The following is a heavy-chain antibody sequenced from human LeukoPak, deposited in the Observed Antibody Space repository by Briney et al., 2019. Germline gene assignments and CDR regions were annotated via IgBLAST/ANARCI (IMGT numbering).Heavy chain of an antibody. CDR3: TTGNPHSYSSSCLFSFDY. D-gene: IGHD6-13*01. CDR2: FDPEDGET. J-gene: IGHJ4*02. V-gene: IGHV1-24*01. Sequence: GASVKVSCKVSGYTLTELSMHWVRQAPGKGLERMGGFDPEDGETIYAQKFQGRVTMTEDTSTDTAYMELSSLRSEDTAVYYCTTGNPHSYSSSCLFSFDYWGQGTLVTVSS. CDR1: GYTLTELS.